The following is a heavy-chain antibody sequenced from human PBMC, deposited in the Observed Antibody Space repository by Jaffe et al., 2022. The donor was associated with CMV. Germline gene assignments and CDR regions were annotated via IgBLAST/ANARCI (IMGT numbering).Heavy chain of an antibody. CDR2: TSPYNGDT. J-gene: IGHJ6*02. V-gene: IGHV1-18*01. CDR1: GYTFSPYG. D-gene: IGHD5-12*01. CDR3: ARGGGGYDTGEGYDYYYAMDV. Sequence: QVQLVQSGAEVKKPGASVKVSCKASGYTFSPYGISWVRQAPGQGPEWMGWTSPYNGDTFYAQKFQGRVTMTTDTSSRTAYMELRSLRSDDTAVYYCARGGGGYDTGEGYDYYYAMDVWGQGTTVTVSS.